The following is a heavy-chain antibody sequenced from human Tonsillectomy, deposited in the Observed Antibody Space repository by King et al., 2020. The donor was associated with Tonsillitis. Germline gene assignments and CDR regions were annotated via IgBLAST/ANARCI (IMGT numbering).Heavy chain of an antibody. CDR1: GNTFTGYY. D-gene: IGHD6-6*01. CDR3: ARVVSARREAYYYGMDV. V-gene: IGHV1-2*02. J-gene: IGHJ6*02. Sequence: QLVQSGAEVKNPGASVKVSCKASGNTFTGYYIHWVRQAPGQGLEWMGWINPNSGGTSYAQKFQGRVTMTRDTSISTAYMDLTRLTTDDTAVYYCARVVSARREAYYYGMDVWGQGTTVTVSS. CDR2: INPNSGGT.